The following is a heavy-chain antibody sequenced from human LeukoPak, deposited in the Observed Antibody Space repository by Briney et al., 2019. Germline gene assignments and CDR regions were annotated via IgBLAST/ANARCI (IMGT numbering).Heavy chain of an antibody. V-gene: IGHV3-30*18. D-gene: IGHD6-13*01. CDR3: AKDSVVGMGAAGLDY. Sequence: PGGSLRLCCAASGFTFSSYGMHWVRQAPGKGLEWVAVISYDGSNKYYADSVKGRFTISRDNSKNTLYLQMNSLRAEDTAVYYCAKDSVVGMGAAGLDYWGQGTLVTASS. CDR1: GFTFSSYG. CDR2: ISYDGSNK. J-gene: IGHJ4*02.